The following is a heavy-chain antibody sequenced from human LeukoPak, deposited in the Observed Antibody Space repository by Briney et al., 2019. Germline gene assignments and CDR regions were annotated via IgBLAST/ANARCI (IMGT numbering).Heavy chain of an antibody. Sequence: GESLQISCKGSGYTFTSYLIVWVRQMPGKGLEWMGIIYPGDSDTRYSPSFQAQVTISAAKSITTAYLQWNSLKASDTAMYYCARHRAYVPDIWGQGTMVTVSS. J-gene: IGHJ3*02. V-gene: IGHV5-51*01. D-gene: IGHD3-16*01. CDR2: IYPGDSDT. CDR1: GYTFTSYL. CDR3: ARHRAYVPDI.